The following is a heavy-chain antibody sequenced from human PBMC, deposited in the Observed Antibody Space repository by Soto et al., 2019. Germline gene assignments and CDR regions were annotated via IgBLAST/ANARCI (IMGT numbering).Heavy chain of an antibody. CDR2: ISSNGGST. CDR1: GFTFSSYA. V-gene: IGHV3-64D*08. J-gene: IGHJ6*02. Sequence: GGSLRLSCSASGFTFSSYAMHWVRQAPGKGLEYVSAISSNGGSTYYADSVKGRFTISRDNSKNTLYLQMSSLRAEDTHVYYCVKKGSYYDFWSGYYFSPYYYGMDVWGQGTTVTVSS. CDR3: VKKGSYYDFWSGYYFSPYYYGMDV. D-gene: IGHD3-3*01.